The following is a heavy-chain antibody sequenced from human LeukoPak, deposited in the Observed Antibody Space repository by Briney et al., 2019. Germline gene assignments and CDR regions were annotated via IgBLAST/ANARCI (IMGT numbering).Heavy chain of an antibody. D-gene: IGHD3-22*01. J-gene: IGHJ4*02. V-gene: IGHV3-11*04. CDR2: ISSSGNTT. Sequence: PGRSLRLSCAASGFTFSDYYMSWIRQAPGKGLECVSYISSSGNTTYHADSVKGRFTISRDNAKNSLYLQMSSLRAEDTAVYYCARSTMMVVVYFDSWGQGTLVTVSS. CDR3: ARSTMMVVVYFDS. CDR1: GFTFSDYY.